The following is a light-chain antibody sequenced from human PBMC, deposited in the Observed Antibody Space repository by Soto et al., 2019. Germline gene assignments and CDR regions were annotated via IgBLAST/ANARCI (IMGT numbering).Light chain of an antibody. V-gene: IGKV3-20*01. J-gene: IGKJ2*01. CDR3: QQYGSSPPYT. Sequence: EIVLTQSPGTLSLSPGERATLSCRASQSVSSSYLAWYQQKPGQAPRLLIYGASSRATGIPDRFSGSGSGTDVTLTISRLEPEDGAVDYCQQYGSSPPYTFGQGTKLEIK. CDR1: QSVSSSY. CDR2: GAS.